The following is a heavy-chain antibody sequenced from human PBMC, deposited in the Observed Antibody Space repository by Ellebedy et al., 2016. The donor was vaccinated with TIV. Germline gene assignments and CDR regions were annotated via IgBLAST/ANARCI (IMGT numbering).Heavy chain of an antibody. CDR2: IQQDASEK. J-gene: IGHJ5*02. Sequence: GESLKISCVASGFTVSSHWITWVRQAPGKGLEWVATIQQDASEKSYSDSVKGRFSISRDNSKSSVYLQMNSLRAEDTAVYFCARVWWDGNYFDPWGQGTLVTVSS. CDR3: ARVWWDGNYFDP. D-gene: IGHD1-26*01. V-gene: IGHV3-7*03. CDR1: GFTVSSHW.